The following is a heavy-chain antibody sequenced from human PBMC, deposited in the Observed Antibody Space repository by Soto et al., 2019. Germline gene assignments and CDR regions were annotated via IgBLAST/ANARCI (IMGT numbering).Heavy chain of an antibody. D-gene: IGHD6-19*01. V-gene: IGHV3-30-3*01. CDR3: ARPFTGYSSGWPDAFDI. J-gene: IGHJ3*02. Sequence: PGGSLRLSCAASGFTFSSYAMHWVRQAPGKGLEWVAVISYDGSNKYYADSVKGRFTISRDNSKNTLYLQMNSLRAEDTAVYYCARPFTGYSSGWPDAFDIWGQGTMVTVS. CDR1: GFTFSSYA. CDR2: ISYDGSNK.